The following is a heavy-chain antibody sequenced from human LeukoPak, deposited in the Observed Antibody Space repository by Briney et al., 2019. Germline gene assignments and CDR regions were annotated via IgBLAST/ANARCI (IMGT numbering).Heavy chain of an antibody. V-gene: IGHV3-9*01. CDR2: ISCNSGDI. CDR3: ARAQSKESDDSGSFYRHFDY. D-gene: IGHD3-10*01. Sequence: GGSLRLSCEATGFVFYDYAMHWVRQVPGKGLEWVSGISCNSGDIAYADSVKGRFTISRDNAKNSLYLQMNSLKPEDTALYYCARAQSKESDDSGSFYRHFDYWGRGTLVTVSS. CDR1: GFVFYDYA. J-gene: IGHJ4*02.